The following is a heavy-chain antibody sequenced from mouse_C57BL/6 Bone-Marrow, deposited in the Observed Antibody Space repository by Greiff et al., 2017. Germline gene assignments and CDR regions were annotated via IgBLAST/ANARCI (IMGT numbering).Heavy chain of an antibody. J-gene: IGHJ4*01. D-gene: IGHD1-1*02. CDR3: ARCGPYYAMDY. V-gene: IGHV1-81*01. CDR1: GYTFTSYG. Sequence: QVQLQQSGAELARPGASVKLSCKASGYTFTSYGISWVKQRTGQGLEWIGEIYPRSGNTYYNEKFKGKDTLTADKSSSTAYMELRSLTSEDSAVYFCARCGPYYAMDYWGQGTSVTVSS. CDR2: IYPRSGNT.